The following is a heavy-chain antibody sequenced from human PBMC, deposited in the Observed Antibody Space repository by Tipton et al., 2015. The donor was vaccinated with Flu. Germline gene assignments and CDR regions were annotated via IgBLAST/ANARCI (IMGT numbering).Heavy chain of an antibody. Sequence: TLSLTCSVSGDSISGGNYYYNWIRQPAGKGLEWIGRIYSTGVTNYNPSLTSRVTISVDRTKNYLSLNLSSVTAADTAVYYCARGPQWLARTGWYFDLWGRGTLVTVSS. V-gene: IGHV4-61*02. D-gene: IGHD6-19*01. J-gene: IGHJ2*01. CDR1: GDSISGGNYY. CDR2: IYSTGVT. CDR3: ARGPQWLARTGWYFDL.